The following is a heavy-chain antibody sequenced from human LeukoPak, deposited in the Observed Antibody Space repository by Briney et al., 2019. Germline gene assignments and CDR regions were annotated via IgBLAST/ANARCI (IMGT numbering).Heavy chain of an antibody. V-gene: IGHV3-23*01. J-gene: IGHJ5*02. CDR3: APRPHDSSGQNWFDP. CDR1: GFTFSSYA. Sequence: GGSLRLSCAASGFTFSSYAMSWVRQAPGKGLEWVSAISGSGGSTYYADSVKGRFTISRDNSKNTLYLQMNNLRAEDTAVYYCAPRPHDSSGQNWFDPWGQGTLVTVSS. D-gene: IGHD3-22*01. CDR2: ISGSGGST.